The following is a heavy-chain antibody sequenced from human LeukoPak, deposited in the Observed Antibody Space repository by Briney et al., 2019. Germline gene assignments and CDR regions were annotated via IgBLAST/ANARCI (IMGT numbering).Heavy chain of an antibody. CDR2: VSGSGAST. Sequence: GGSLRLSCAASGFSFSSNAMNWVRQAPGKGLEWVSAVSGSGASTYYADSVKGRFTISRDNSKNTVYLQMNSLRAEDTALYYCAKGWKGNLDYWGQGTLVTVSS. J-gene: IGHJ4*02. CDR3: AKGWKGNLDY. D-gene: IGHD1-14*01. V-gene: IGHV3-23*01. CDR1: GFSFSSNA.